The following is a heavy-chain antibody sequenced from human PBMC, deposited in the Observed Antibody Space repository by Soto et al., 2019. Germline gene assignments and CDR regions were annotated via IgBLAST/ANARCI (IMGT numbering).Heavy chain of an antibody. CDR1: GFTFSSYG. J-gene: IGHJ3*02. V-gene: IGHV3-33*01. D-gene: IGHD3-3*01. Sequence: QVQLVESGGGVVQPGRSLRLSCAASGFTFSSYGMHWVRQAPGKGLEWVAVIWYDGSNKYYADSVKGRFTISRDNSKNTLYLQMNSLRAEDTAVYYCARGEYYDFWSGYWAFDIWGQGTMVTVSS. CDR3: ARGEYYDFWSGYWAFDI. CDR2: IWYDGSNK.